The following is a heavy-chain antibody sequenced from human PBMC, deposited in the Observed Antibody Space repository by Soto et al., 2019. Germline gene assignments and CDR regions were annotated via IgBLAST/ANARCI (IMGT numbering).Heavy chain of an antibody. V-gene: IGHV4-31*03. CDR1: GGSISSGGYY. D-gene: IGHD3-16*01. Sequence: QVQLQESGPGLVKPSQTLSITCTVSGGSISSGGYYWSWIRQHPWKGLEWIGYIYYSGSTYYNPSLKSRVTISVDTSKNQFSLKLSSVTAADTAVYYCARDFGFCGMDVWGQWTNVTVSS. J-gene: IGHJ6*02. CDR2: IYYSGST. CDR3: ARDFGFCGMDV.